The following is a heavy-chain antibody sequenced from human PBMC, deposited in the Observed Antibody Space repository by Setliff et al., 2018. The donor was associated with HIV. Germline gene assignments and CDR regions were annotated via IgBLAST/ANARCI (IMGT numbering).Heavy chain of an antibody. CDR3: ASAGPYCGDDCPYNWLTP. CDR2: IFYGGST. D-gene: IGHD2-21*02. V-gene: IGHV4-59*11. Sequence: SETLSLTCTVSGGSISGHYWSWIRQPPGKGLEWIGNIFYGGSTNNNPALKSRLRISVDTSKNQFSLKLRSVPAADTAVYSFASAGPYCGDDCPYNWLTPWGQGTLVTVSS. J-gene: IGHJ5*02. CDR1: GGSISGHY.